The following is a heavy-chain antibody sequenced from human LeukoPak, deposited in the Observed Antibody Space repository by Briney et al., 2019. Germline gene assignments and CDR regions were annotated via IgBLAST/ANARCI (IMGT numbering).Heavy chain of an antibody. V-gene: IGHV6-1*01. J-gene: IGHJ5*02. CDR1: GDSVSSNSAA. D-gene: IGHD1-26*01. CDR3: ARSPPATVGNWFDP. Sequence: SQTLSLTCAISGDSVSSNSAAWNWIRQSPSRGLEWPGRTYYRSNWYNNYTVSVKSRITINADTSKNHFSLQLNSVTPEDTAVYYCARSPPATVGNWFDPWGQGTLVIVSS. CDR2: TYYRSNWYN.